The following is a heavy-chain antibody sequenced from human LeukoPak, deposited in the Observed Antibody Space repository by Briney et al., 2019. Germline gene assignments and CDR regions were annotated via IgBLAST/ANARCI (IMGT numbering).Heavy chain of an antibody. CDR2: IYHSGST. V-gene: IGHV4-38-2*01. Sequence: SETLPHTCSVSGHSNSRGYLLGWLRQPPRKGLEWIWSIYHSGSTYYNPSLKSRVTISVDTSKNQFSLKLRAVAAADTAVYYSARVRGEDYYMDGWGNGTTVTVSS. D-gene: IGHD3-10*01. CDR1: GHSNSRGYL. CDR3: ARVRGEDYYMDG. J-gene: IGHJ6*03.